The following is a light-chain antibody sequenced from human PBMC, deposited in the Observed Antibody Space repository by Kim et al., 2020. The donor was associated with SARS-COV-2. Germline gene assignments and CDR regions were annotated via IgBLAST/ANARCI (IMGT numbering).Light chain of an antibody. CDR3: TSYRSSNSVV. Sequence: GQSITISCTGTSSVVGGYNYVFWYQQYPGKAPKLIIYDVTKRPSVVSSRFSGSKSGSTASLTISGLQAEDEADYYCTSYRSSNSVVFGGGTQLTVL. CDR2: DVT. V-gene: IGLV2-14*03. CDR1: SSVVGGYNY. J-gene: IGLJ2*01.